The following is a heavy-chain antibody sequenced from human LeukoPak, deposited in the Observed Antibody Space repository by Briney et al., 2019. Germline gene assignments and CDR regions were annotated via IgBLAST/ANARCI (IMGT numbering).Heavy chain of an antibody. V-gene: IGHV4-34*01. J-gene: IGHJ3*02. CDR2: INHSGST. D-gene: IGHD6-13*01. CDR3: ARGRPWYSNDAFDI. CDR1: GGSFSGYY. Sequence: SETLSLTCAVYGGSFSGYYWSWIRQPPGKGLEWIGEINHSGSTNYNPSLKSRVTISVDTSKNQFSLKLSSVTAADTAVYYCARGRPWYSNDAFDIWGQGTMVTVS.